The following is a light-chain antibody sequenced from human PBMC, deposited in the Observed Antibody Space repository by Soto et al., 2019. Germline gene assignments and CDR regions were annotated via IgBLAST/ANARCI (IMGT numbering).Light chain of an antibody. J-gene: IGKJ5*01. V-gene: IGKV3-11*01. CDR3: QQRNVWPPIT. CDR2: DST. CDR1: QSIHTS. Sequence: VLTQSPATLSLSPGERATLSCRASQSIHTSLAWYQQKPGQPPRLVVYDSTLRANGVPDRFGGSRSGTEFTLTLNKLEPEDFAVYYCQQRNVWPPITFGQGTRLEI.